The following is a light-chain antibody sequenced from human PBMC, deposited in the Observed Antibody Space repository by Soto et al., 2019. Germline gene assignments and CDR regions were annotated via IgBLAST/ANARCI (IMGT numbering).Light chain of an antibody. V-gene: IGLV2-14*03. CDR2: DVN. Sequence: QSVLTQPASVSGSPGQSITISCTGTSSDIGAYNFVSWYQQHPGKAPKLMLYDVNIRPSGVSNRFSGSKSGNTASLTISGLQAEDEADYDCTSWTTSTTMIFGGGTPLTVL. J-gene: IGLJ2*01. CDR1: SSDIGAYNF. CDR3: TSWTTSTTMI.